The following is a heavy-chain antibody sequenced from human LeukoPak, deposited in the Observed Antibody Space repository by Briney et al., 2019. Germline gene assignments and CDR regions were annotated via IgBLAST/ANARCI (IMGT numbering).Heavy chain of an antibody. V-gene: IGHV3-48*01. J-gene: IGHJ4*02. CDR3: ARDLTGYARYFDY. CDR1: GFTFSSYS. D-gene: IGHD3-9*01. Sequence: GGSLRLSYAASGFTFSSYSMNWVRQAPGKGLEWVSYISSSSSTIYYADSVKGRFTISRDNAKNSLYLQMNSLRAEDTAVYYCARDLTGYARYFDYWGQGTLVTVSS. CDR2: ISSSSSTI.